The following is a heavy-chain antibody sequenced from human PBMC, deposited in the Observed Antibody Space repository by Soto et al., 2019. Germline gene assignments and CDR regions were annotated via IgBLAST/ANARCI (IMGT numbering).Heavy chain of an antibody. J-gene: IGHJ4*02. D-gene: IGHD3-22*01. Sequence: PSETLSLTCTVSGGSISSYYWSWIRQPPGKGLEWIGYIYYSGSTNYNPSLKSRVTISVDTSKNQFSLKLSSVTAADTAVYYCARVYDSSGYPHGFDYWGQGTLVTVSS. CDR3: ARVYDSSGYPHGFDY. CDR2: IYYSGST. CDR1: GGSISSYY. V-gene: IGHV4-59*01.